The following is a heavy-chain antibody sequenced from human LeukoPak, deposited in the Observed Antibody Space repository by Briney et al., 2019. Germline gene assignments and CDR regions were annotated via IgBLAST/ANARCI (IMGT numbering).Heavy chain of an antibody. V-gene: IGHV4-34*01. CDR1: GGSFCGYY. J-gene: IGHJ4*02. D-gene: IGHD3-10*01. CDR2: INHSGST. Sequence: PSETLSLTCAVYGGSFCGYYWSWLRQPPGKGLEGSGEINHSGSTNYNPSLKSRVNISIDTSKNQFSLKLSSVTAADTAVYYCARVGNRKYYGSGSYYFDYWGQGTLVTVSS. CDR3: ARVGNRKYYGSGSYYFDY.